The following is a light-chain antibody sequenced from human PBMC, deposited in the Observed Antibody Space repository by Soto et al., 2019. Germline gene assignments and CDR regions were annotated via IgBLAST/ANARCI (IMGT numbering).Light chain of an antibody. CDR1: TSDDGGYNY. CDR3: SSDTIISSLYVL. J-gene: IGLJ2*01. Sequence: QSALTHPDSVSGSPGQSITISCTGTTSDDGGYNYVSWYQQHPGKDPKLMIYDVSNRPSGVSNRFSGSKSGNTASLTISGLQAEDEADYYCSSDTIISSLYVLFVGGINLTVL. CDR2: DVS. V-gene: IGLV2-14*01.